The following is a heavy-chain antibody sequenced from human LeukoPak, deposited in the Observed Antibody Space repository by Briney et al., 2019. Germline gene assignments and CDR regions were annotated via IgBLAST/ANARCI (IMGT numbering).Heavy chain of an antibody. Sequence: ASVKVSCKASGYTFTGYYMHWVRQAPGQGLEWMGWINPNSGGTNYAQKFQGRVTMTRDTSISTAYMELSRLRSDDTAVYYCARGPVGVTATYCFDYWGQGTLVTVSS. V-gene: IGHV1-2*02. D-gene: IGHD2-21*02. CDR3: ARGPVGVTATYCFDY. CDR2: INPNSGGT. CDR1: GYTFTGYY. J-gene: IGHJ4*02.